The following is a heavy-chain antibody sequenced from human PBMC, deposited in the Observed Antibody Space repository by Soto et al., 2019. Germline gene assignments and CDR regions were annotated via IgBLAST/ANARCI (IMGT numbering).Heavy chain of an antibody. J-gene: IGHJ6*02. CDR2: ISGSGGST. D-gene: IGHD3-10*01. CDR1: GFTFSSYA. CDR3: AKDPHYYGSGHYYYGMDV. V-gene: IGHV3-23*01. Sequence: GESLKISCAASGFTFSSYAMSWVRQAPGKGLEWVSAISGSGGSTYYADSVKGRFTISRDNSKNTLYLQMNSLRAEDTAVYYCAKDPHYYGSGHYYYGMDVWGQGTTVTVSS.